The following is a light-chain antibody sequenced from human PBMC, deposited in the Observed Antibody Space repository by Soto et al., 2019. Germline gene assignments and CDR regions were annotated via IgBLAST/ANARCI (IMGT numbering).Light chain of an antibody. J-gene: IGKJ1*01. CDR3: QQSYSTPWT. CDR2: TAS. CDR1: QSISIY. V-gene: IGKV1-39*01. Sequence: DIPMTQSPSSLSASVGDRVTITCRASQSISIYLNWYQQKPGKAPNLLIYTASNLQSGVPSRFSGSGSGTDFTLTISSLQPEDFASYYCQQSYSTPWTFGQGTKVEIK.